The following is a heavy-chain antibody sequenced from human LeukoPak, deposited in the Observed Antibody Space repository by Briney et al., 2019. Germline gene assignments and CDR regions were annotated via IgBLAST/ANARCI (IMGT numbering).Heavy chain of an antibody. Sequence: PGGSLRLSCAASGSTFSSYSMNWVRQAPGKGLEWVSSISSSSSYIYYADSVKGRFTISRDNSKNTLYLQMNSLRAEDTAVYYCAKDPSYYGSTSNNDYWGQGTLVTVSS. V-gene: IGHV3-21*04. CDR3: AKDPSYYGSTSNNDY. J-gene: IGHJ4*02. CDR1: GSTFSSYS. D-gene: IGHD3-10*01. CDR2: ISSSSSYI.